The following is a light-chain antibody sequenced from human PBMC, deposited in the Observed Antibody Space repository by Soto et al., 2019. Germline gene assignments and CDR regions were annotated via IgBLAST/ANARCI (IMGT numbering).Light chain of an antibody. CDR1: QSISTY. J-gene: IGKJ1*01. CDR2: DAS. CDR3: QHSYTTHPT. V-gene: IGKV1-39*01. Sequence: DIQMTQSPSSLSASLGDRVTITCRASQSISTYLNWYQQNPGKAPKPLIYDASTLQSGVPSRFSGSGSGTDFTLTISSLQPEDFATYDCQHSYTTHPTFGQGTRVEIK.